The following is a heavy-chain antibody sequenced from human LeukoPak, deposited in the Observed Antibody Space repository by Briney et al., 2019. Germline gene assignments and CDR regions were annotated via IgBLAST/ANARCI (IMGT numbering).Heavy chain of an antibody. J-gene: IGHJ4*02. D-gene: IGHD6-13*01. Sequence: GGSVRLSCAASGFTFSSYSMSWVRQAPGKGLEWVSSITAASSYIYYADSVRGRFTISRDNAKNSLYLQMNSLRAEDTAVYYCARPAAAIPPYWGQGTLVSVSS. CDR1: GFTFSSYS. CDR3: ARPAAAIPPY. CDR2: ITAASSYI. V-gene: IGHV3-21*01.